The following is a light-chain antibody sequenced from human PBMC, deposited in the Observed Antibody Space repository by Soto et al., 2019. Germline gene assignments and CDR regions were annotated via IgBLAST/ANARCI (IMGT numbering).Light chain of an antibody. CDR1: QNIDNW. Sequence: DVQMTQSPSTLSASVGDRVTITCRASQNIDNWLAWYQQKPRKAPKLLIYKASSLESGVPSRFSGSGYGTEFTLTISSLEPDDFATYHCQQYNSYSVPSFGQGTKVEIK. J-gene: IGKJ1*01. CDR3: QQYNSYSVPS. V-gene: IGKV1-5*03. CDR2: KAS.